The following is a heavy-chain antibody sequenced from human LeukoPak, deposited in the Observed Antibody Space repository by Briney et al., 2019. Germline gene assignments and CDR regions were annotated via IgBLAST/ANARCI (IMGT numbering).Heavy chain of an antibody. CDR2: FDPEDGET. V-gene: IGHV1-24*01. D-gene: IGHD1-26*01. Sequence: ASVKVSCKVSGYTLTELSMHWVRQAPGKGLEWMGGFDPEDGETIYAQKFQGRVTMTEDTSTDTAYMELSSLRSEDTAVYYCATQIKWELLQGHLNYWGQGTLVTVSS. J-gene: IGHJ4*02. CDR3: ATQIKWELLQGHLNY. CDR1: GYTLTELS.